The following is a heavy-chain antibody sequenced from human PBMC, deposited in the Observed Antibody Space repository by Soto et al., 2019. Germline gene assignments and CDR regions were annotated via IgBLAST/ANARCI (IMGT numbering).Heavy chain of an antibody. CDR1: GYTFTSYG. CDR2: ISAYNGNT. V-gene: IGHV1-18*01. D-gene: IGHD1-20*01. CDR3: ARDLGITGTTQGTTWFDP. Sequence: ASVKVSCKASGYTFTSYGISWVRQAPGQGLEWMGWISAYNGNTNYAQKLQGRVTMTTDTSTSTAYMELRSLRSDDTAVYYCARDLGITGTTQGTTWFDPGGQGTRVTVS. J-gene: IGHJ5*02.